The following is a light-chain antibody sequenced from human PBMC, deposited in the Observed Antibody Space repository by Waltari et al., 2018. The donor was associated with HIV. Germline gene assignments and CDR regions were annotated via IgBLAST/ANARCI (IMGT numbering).Light chain of an antibody. CDR3: AAWDDSLNGVV. Sequence: SVLTQPPSASGTPGQRVTISCSGSSSNLGSNTVNWYQQLPRTAPKLLIYSNNQRPSGVPDRFSGSKSGTSASLAISGLQSEDEADYYCAAWDDSLNGVVFGGGTKLTVL. CDR2: SNN. CDR1: SSNLGSNT. V-gene: IGLV1-44*01. J-gene: IGLJ2*01.